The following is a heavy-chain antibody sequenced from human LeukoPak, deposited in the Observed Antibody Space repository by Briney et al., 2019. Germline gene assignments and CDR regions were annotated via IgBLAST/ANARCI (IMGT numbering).Heavy chain of an antibody. CDR2: IIPIFGTA. D-gene: IGHD4-17*01. Sequence: ASVKVSCKASGGTFSSYAISWVRQAPGQGLEWMGGIIPIFGTANYAQKFQGRVTITTDESTSTVYMELSSLRSEDTAVYYCARSGLYGSNGAFDIWGQGTMVTVSS. CDR3: ARSGLYGSNGAFDI. CDR1: GGTFSSYA. J-gene: IGHJ3*02. V-gene: IGHV1-69*05.